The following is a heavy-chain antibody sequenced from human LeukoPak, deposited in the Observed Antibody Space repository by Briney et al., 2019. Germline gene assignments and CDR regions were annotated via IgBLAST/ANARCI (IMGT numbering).Heavy chain of an antibody. CDR2: INHSGST. J-gene: IGHJ6*03. CDR3: ARKIRSYYYYYMDV. CDR1: GVSFSGYY. D-gene: IGHD3-16*01. V-gene: IGHV4-34*01. Sequence: SETLSLTCAVYGVSFSGYYWSWIRQPPGKGLEWIGEINHSGSTNYNPSLKSRVTISVDTSKNQFSLKLSSVTAADTAVYYCARKIRSYYYYYMDVWGKGTTVTVSS.